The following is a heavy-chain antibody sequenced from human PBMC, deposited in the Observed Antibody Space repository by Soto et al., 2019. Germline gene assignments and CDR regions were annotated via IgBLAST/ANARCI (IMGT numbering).Heavy chain of an antibody. D-gene: IGHD3-10*01. CDR2: IYYSGST. J-gene: IGHJ6*02. V-gene: IGHV4-39*01. Sequence: SETLSLTCTVSGGSISSSSYYWGWIRQPPGKGLEWIGSIYYSGSTHYNPSLKSRVTISVDTSKNQFSLKLSSVTAADTAVYYCARIMVRGVITSYYYGMDVWGQGTTVTV. CDR1: GGSISSSSYY. CDR3: ARIMVRGVITSYYYGMDV.